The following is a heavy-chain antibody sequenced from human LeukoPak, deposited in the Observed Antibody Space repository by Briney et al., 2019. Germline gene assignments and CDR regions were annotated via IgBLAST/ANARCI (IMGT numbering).Heavy chain of an antibody. Sequence: GRSLRLSCAASGFTFSSYAMHWVRQAPGKGLEWVAVISYDGSNKYYADSVKGRFTISRDNSKNTLYLQMNSLRAEDTAVYYCARGFDYWGQGTLVTVAS. CDR2: ISYDGSNK. CDR1: GFTFSSYA. V-gene: IGHV3-30*04. J-gene: IGHJ4*02. CDR3: ARGFDY.